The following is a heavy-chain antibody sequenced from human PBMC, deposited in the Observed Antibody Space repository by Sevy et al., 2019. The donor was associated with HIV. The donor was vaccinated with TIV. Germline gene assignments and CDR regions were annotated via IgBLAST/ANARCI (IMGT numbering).Heavy chain of an antibody. D-gene: IGHD3-10*01. CDR2: ISGSTGTT. CDR3: AKVTGSGRIYFDF. J-gene: IGHJ4*02. Sequence: GGSLRLSCAASGFTFSNYAMTWVRQAPGKGLEWVSSISGSTGTTYYADSVKGRFTISRDNSKNTLYLQMNSLRAEDTAVYSCAKVTGSGRIYFDFWGQGTPVTVSS. CDR1: GFTFSNYA. V-gene: IGHV3-23*01.